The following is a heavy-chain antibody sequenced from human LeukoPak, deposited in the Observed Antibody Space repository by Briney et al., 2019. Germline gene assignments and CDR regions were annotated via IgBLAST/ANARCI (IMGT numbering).Heavy chain of an antibody. D-gene: IGHD5-12*01. CDR2: IYYSGNT. J-gene: IGHJ4*02. CDR3: ARSKEVAGQIGGSDY. CDR1: GGFISSYY. V-gene: IGHV4-59*07. Sequence: PSDTLSLICTVWGGFISSYYWSWLRQPTGKGLEWIGYIYYSGNTNYSPSLKSLGTISVDTSKNQFSLQLSSVTAADTAVYYCARSKEVAGQIGGSDYWGQGTLVTVSS.